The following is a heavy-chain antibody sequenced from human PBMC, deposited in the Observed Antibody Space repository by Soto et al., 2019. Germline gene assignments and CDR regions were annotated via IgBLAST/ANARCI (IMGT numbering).Heavy chain of an antibody. CDR3: AKGEVRGIIPSYFDY. V-gene: IGHV3-30*18. D-gene: IGHD3-10*01. Sequence: QPGGSLRLSCAGSGFTFRWFGMNWVRRAPGKGLEWVARISNDGSNEYYVDSVKGRFTISRDNSKNTLYLQMDSPRAEDTAVYYCAKGEVRGIIPSYFDYWGRGALVTVSS. CDR2: ISNDGSNE. CDR1: GFTFRWFG. J-gene: IGHJ4*02.